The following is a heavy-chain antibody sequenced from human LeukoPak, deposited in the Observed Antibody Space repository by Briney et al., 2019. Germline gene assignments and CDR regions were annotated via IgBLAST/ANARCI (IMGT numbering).Heavy chain of an antibody. CDR1: GYTFTSYY. CDR3: ARIAVAAYYYYYMDV. J-gene: IGHJ6*03. D-gene: IGHD6-19*01. V-gene: IGHV1-46*01. CDR2: INPSGGST. Sequence: ASVKVSCKASGYTFTSYYMHWVRQAPGQGLEWMGIINPSGGSTSYAQKFQGRVTMTRDMSTSTVYMELSRLRSDDTAVYYCARIAVAAYYYYYMDVWGKGTTVTVSS.